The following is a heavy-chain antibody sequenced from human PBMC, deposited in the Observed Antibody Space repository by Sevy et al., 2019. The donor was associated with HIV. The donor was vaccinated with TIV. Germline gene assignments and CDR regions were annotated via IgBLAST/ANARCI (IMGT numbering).Heavy chain of an antibody. Sequence: ASVKVSCKASGYTFTSYGISWVRQAPGQGLEWMGWISAYNGNTNYAQKLQGRVTMTTDTSTSTAYMELRSLRSDDTAVYYCARHGDSLHDYGGNDKFYCYFYMDVWGKGTTVTVSS. CDR2: ISAYNGNT. V-gene: IGHV1-18*01. CDR1: GYTFTSYG. CDR3: ARHGDSLHDYGGNDKFYCYFYMDV. D-gene: IGHD4-17*01. J-gene: IGHJ6*03.